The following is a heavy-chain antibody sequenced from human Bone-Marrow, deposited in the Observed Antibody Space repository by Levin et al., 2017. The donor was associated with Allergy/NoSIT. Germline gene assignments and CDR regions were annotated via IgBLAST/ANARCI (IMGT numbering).Heavy chain of an antibody. CDR1: GFTVSSNY. V-gene: IGHV3-66*01. CDR2: MYSTGNT. CDR3: SSAPGFTDY. Sequence: GESLKISCAASGFTVSSNYMAWVRQTPGKGLEWVSVMYSTGNTYYADSVKGRFTISRDNSKNTLYLQMNSLRAEDTAVYYCSSAPGFTDYWGQGTLVTVSS. J-gene: IGHJ4*02.